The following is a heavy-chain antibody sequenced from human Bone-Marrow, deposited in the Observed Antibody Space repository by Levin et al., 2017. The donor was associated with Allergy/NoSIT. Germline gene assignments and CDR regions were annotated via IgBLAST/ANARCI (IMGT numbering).Heavy chain of an antibody. J-gene: IGHJ4*02. D-gene: IGHD2-15*01. CDR3: VTRVVRQDF. Sequence: ASVKVSCKVSGYTLTELAMQWVRQTPGKGLEWMGGFAPEDAETIYAQEFQGRVTMTEDTATDTAYMELGRLRSEDTALYYCVTRVVRQDFWGQGTLVSVSS. CDR1: GYTLTELA. CDR2: FAPEDAET. V-gene: IGHV1-24*01.